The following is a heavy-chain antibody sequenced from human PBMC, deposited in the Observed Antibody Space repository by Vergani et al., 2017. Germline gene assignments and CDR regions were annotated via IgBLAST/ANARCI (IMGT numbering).Heavy chain of an antibody. CDR3: ARHFQKYGYLGAFDI. CDR2: IYPGDSDT. Sequence: EVQLVQSGAEVKKPGESLKISCKGSGYSFTSYWIGWVRQMPGKGLEWMGIIYPGDSDTRYSPSFQGQVTISADKSISTAYRQWSSLKASDTAMYYCARHFQKYGYLGAFDIWGQGTMVTVSS. V-gene: IGHV5-51*01. D-gene: IGHD5-18*01. CDR1: GYSFTSYW. J-gene: IGHJ3*02.